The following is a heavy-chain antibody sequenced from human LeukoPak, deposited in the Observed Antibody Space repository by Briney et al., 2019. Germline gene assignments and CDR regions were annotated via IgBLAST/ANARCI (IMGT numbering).Heavy chain of an antibody. V-gene: IGHV1-8*01. Sequence: GASVKVSCKASGYTFTSYDINWVRQATGQGLEWMGWMNPNSGNTGYAQKFQGRVTMTRNTSISTAYMELSSLRSEDTAVYYCARVDYVWGSQPDAFDIWGQGTMVTVSS. CDR3: ARVDYVWGSQPDAFDI. J-gene: IGHJ3*02. CDR2: MNPNSGNT. CDR1: GYTFTSYD. D-gene: IGHD3-16*01.